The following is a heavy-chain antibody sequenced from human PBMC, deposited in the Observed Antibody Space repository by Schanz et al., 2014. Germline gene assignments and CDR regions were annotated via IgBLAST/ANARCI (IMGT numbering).Heavy chain of an antibody. J-gene: IGHJ4*02. CDR1: GFTFSGYS. CDR2: ISSSSSTI. CDR3: AKDISDTSGKDDY. Sequence: EVQLVESGGGLVQPGGSLRLSCAASGFTFSGYSMNWVRQAPGKGLEWVAYISSSSSTIHYADSVKGRFTISRDNAKNSLYLQMNSLRAEDTAVYYCAKDISDTSGKDDYWGQGTLVTVSS. V-gene: IGHV3-48*01. D-gene: IGHD3-22*01.